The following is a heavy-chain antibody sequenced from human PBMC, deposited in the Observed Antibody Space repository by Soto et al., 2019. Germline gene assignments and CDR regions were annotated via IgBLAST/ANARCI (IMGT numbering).Heavy chain of an antibody. CDR3: AREWSSTVTTGGGGSAKDY. J-gene: IGHJ4*02. CDR1: GLTFSNYA. CDR2: ISYDGTNR. Sequence: QVHLVESGGGVVQPGRSLRLSCAASGLTFSNYAMHWVRQAPGKGLEWVAFISYDGTNRCYPDSVKGRFTISRDNSKTRLYLQMKGLKTEDTAVYYCAREWSSTVTTGGGGSAKDYWGQGTLVTVSS. D-gene: IGHD4-17*01. V-gene: IGHV3-30*14.